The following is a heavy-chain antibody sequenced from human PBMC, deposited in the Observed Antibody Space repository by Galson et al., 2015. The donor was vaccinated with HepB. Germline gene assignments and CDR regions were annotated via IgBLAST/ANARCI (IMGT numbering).Heavy chain of an antibody. CDR3: AREGRSAWLED. J-gene: IGHJ4*02. CDR2: TYSGGKT. Sequence: SLRLSCAASGFTVSTNYMSWVRQAPGKGLEWVSVTYSGGKTYYADSVKGRFTISRDSAKDTLVLQLNRLRVDDTAVYYCAREGRSAWLEDWGQGTLVTVSP. CDR1: GFTVSTNY. V-gene: IGHV3-66*01. D-gene: IGHD6-19*01.